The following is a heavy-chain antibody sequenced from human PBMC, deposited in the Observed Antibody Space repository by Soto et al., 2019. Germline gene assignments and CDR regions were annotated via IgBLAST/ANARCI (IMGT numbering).Heavy chain of an antibody. CDR1: GFTFSSYE. Sequence: GGSLRLSCAASGFTFSSYEMNWVRQAPGKGLEWVSYISSSGSTIYYADSVKGRFTISRDNAKNSLYLQMNSLRAEDTAVYYCASRSEAAMVSWGQGTLVTVSS. CDR3: ASRSEAAMVS. CDR2: ISSSGSTI. J-gene: IGHJ5*02. D-gene: IGHD5-18*01. V-gene: IGHV3-48*03.